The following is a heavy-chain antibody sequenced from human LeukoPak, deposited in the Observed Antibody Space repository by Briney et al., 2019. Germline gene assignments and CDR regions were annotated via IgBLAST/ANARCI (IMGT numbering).Heavy chain of an antibody. D-gene: IGHD3-3*01. V-gene: IGHV4-39*07. CDR1: GGSISSSSYY. CDR2: IYYSGST. Sequence: SETLSLTCTVSGGSISSSSYYWGWVRQPPGKGLEWIGSIYYSGSTNYNPSLKSRVTISVDTSKNQFSLKLSSVTAADTAVYYCARFTIFGLYYFDSWGQGTLVTVSS. J-gene: IGHJ4*02. CDR3: ARFTIFGLYYFDS.